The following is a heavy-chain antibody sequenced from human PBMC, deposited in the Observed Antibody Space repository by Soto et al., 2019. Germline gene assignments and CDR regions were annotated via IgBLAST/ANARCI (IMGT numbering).Heavy chain of an antibody. CDR1: GGTFSSYA. D-gene: IGHD3-22*01. J-gene: IGHJ4*02. CDR3: ARSFSGYFSLRVPYYFDY. CDR2: IIPIFGTA. V-gene: IGHV1-69*13. Sequence: GASVKVSCKASGGTFSSYAISWVRQAPGQGLEWMGGIIPIFGTANYAQKFQGRVTITADESTSTAYMEQSSLRSEDTAVYYCARSFSGYFSLRVPYYFDYWGQGTLVTVSS.